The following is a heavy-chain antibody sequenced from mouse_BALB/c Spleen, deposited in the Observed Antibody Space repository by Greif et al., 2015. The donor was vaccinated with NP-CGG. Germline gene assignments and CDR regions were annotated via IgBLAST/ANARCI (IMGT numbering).Heavy chain of an antibody. D-gene: IGHD2-2*01. CDR1: GYSITSDYA. CDR2: ISYSGST. J-gene: IGHJ3*01. CDR3: ARLYGYGWFAY. Sequence: EVQLQQSGPGLVKPSQSLSLTCTVTGYSITSDYAWNWIRQFPGNKLEWMGYISYSGSTSYNPSLKSRISITRDTSKNQFFLQLNSVTTEDTATYYCARLYGYGWFAYWGQGTLVTVSA. V-gene: IGHV3-2*02.